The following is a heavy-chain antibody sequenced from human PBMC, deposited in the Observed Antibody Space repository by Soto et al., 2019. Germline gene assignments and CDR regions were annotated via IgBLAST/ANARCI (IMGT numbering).Heavy chain of an antibody. CDR3: AKDRWARGYSYGPFDY. Sequence: ASVKVSCKASGGTFSSYAISWVRQAPGQGLEWMGGIIPIFGTANYAQKFQGRVTITADESTSTAYMELSSLRSEDTAVYYCAKDRWARGYSYGPFDYWGQETLVTVSS. V-gene: IGHV1-69*13. D-gene: IGHD5-18*01. J-gene: IGHJ4*02. CDR1: GGTFSSYA. CDR2: IIPIFGTA.